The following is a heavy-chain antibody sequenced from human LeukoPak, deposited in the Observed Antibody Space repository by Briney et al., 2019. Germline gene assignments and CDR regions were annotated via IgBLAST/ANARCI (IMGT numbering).Heavy chain of an antibody. J-gene: IGHJ3*02. CDR3: ARGGYSGYDSPNDAFDI. V-gene: IGHV1-2*02. CDR2: INPNSGGT. CDR1: GYTFTGYY. Sequence: ASVKVSCKASGYTFTGYYMHWVRQAPGQGLEWMGWINPNSGGTNYAQKLQGRVTMTRDTSISTAYMELSRLRSDDTAVYYCARGGYSGYDSPNDAFDIWGQGTMVTVSS. D-gene: IGHD5-12*01.